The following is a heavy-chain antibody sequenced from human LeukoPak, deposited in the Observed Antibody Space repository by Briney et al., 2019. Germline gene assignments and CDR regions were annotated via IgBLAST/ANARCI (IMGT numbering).Heavy chain of an antibody. J-gene: IGHJ1*01. CDR1: EFTFSNYW. V-gene: IGHV3-7*01. CDR3: ARGGVQDYGDYRSGYFQH. CDR2: IKQDGSEK. Sequence: GGSLRLSCAASEFTFSNYWMSWVRQAPGKGLEWVANIKQDGSEKYYVDSVKGRFTISRDNAKNSLYLQMNSLRAEDTAVYYCARGGVQDYGDYRSGYFQHWGQGTLVTVSS. D-gene: IGHD4-17*01.